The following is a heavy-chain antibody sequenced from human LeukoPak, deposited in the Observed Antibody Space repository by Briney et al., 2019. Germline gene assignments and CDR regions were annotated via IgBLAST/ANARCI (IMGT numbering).Heavy chain of an antibody. Sequence: ASVKVSCKASGYIFTDYYIHWVRQAPGQGLEWMGWINPNSGGTNYAQKFQGRVAMTRDTSISTAYMELSSLRSDDTAVYYCARERTLTTNWFDPWGQGALVTVSS. CDR1: GYIFTDYY. J-gene: IGHJ5*02. CDR3: ARERTLTTNWFDP. V-gene: IGHV1-2*02. CDR2: INPNSGGT. D-gene: IGHD4-17*01.